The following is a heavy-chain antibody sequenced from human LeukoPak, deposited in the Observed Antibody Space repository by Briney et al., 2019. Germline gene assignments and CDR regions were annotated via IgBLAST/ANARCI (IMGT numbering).Heavy chain of an antibody. D-gene: IGHD6-13*01. CDR1: GYTFTSYD. V-gene: IGHV1-8*03. CDR2: MNPNSGNT. CDR3: ARDSGSSNAFDI. Sequence: ASVKVSCNASGYTFTSYDINWVRQATGQWLEWMGWMNPNSGNTGYAQKFQGRVTITRNTSISTAYMELSSLRSEDTAVYYCARDSGSSNAFDIWGQGTRVTVSS. J-gene: IGHJ3*02.